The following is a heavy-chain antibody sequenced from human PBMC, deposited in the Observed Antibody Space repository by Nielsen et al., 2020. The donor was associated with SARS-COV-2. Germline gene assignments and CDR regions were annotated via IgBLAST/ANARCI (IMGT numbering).Heavy chain of an antibody. D-gene: IGHD3-3*01. CDR2: ISYDGSTK. V-gene: IGHV3-30*06. CDR1: GFTFSSYG. Sequence: GGSLRLSCAASGFTFSSYGMHWVRQAPGKGLKWVAVISYDGSTKHHADSAKGRFAVSRDNSKNTLHLQMNSLRAEDTALYYCAKDITPAFYYFDYWGQGTLVTVSS. J-gene: IGHJ4*02. CDR3: AKDITPAFYYFDY.